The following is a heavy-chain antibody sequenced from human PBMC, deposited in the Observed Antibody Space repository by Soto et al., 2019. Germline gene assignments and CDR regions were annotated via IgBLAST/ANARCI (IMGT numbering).Heavy chain of an antibody. V-gene: IGHV3-23*01. CDR3: AKVSSSWRHFDY. D-gene: IGHD6-13*01. CDR1: GFTFSRNA. J-gene: IGHJ4*02. CDR2: TSGSGTST. Sequence: QTGGSLRLSCADSGFTFSRNAMSWVRQAPGKGLEWVSATSGSGTSTYYADSVKGRFTISRDNSKNALYLQMNSLRAEDTAVYFCAKVSSSWRHFDYWGQGTLVTVSS.